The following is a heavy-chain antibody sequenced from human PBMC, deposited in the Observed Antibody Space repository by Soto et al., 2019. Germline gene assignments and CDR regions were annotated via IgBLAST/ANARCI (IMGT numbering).Heavy chain of an antibody. CDR3: ARGSTDSYPGSRIFDF. Sequence: GGSLRLSCFASGITFGSRAMGWVRQAPGEGVEWVSTITDSGGDAKYADSVRGRFAISRDNSKKTLYLQMSSLTAEDSAIYYCARGSTDSYPGSRIFDFWGRGTLVTVSS. D-gene: IGHD3-10*01. CDR2: ITDSGGDA. J-gene: IGHJ4*02. V-gene: IGHV3-23*01. CDR1: GITFGSRA.